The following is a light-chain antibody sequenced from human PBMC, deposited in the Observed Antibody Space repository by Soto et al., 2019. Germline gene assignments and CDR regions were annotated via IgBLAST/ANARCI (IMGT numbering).Light chain of an antibody. CDR3: QSYDSSTVV. J-gene: IGLJ2*01. CDR2: EDN. CDR1: SGSLASNY. V-gene: IGLV6-57*04. Sequence: NFLLTQPHSVSESQGKTVTISFTRSSGSLASNYVQWYQQRPGSAPTTVIYEDNQRPSAVPDRFSGSTDGSSNSASLTISGLQTEDEADYYCQSYDSSTVVFGGGTKLTVL.